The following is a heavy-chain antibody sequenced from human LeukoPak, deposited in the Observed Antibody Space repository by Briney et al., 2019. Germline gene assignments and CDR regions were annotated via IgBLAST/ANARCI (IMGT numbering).Heavy chain of an antibody. CDR2: INSDGSST. CDR3: ARGLLWLF. J-gene: IGHJ4*02. D-gene: IGHD3-10*01. Sequence: GGSLRLSCAASGFTFSSYWMHWVRQAPGKGLAWDSRINSDGSSTSYADSVKGRFTISRDNAKNSVYLQMNSLRVEDTAVYYCARGLLWLFGGQGTLVTVSS. V-gene: IGHV3-74*01. CDR1: GFTFSSYW.